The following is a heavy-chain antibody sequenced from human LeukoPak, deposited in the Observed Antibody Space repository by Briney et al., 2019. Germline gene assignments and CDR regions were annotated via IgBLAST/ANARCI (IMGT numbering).Heavy chain of an antibody. D-gene: IGHD5-18*01. CDR3: VKEAWVGKGDTVMV. J-gene: IGHJ4*02. Sequence: GGSLRLSCAASGFTFSSYGMHWVRQAPGKGLEWVALIRYDGNNKYYADSVKGRFSISRDNSKNTLYLQINSLRAEDTAVYYCVKEAWVGKGDTVMVCGQGTLVTVSS. CDR1: GFTFSSYG. CDR2: IRYDGNNK. V-gene: IGHV3-30*02.